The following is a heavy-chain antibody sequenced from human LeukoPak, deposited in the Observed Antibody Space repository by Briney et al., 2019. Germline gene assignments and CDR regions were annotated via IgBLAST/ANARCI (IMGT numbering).Heavy chain of an antibody. Sequence: PSETLSLTCTVSGDSISRNYWSWIRQPPGKGPEWIGDIHYSGITKYDPSLKSRVTMSVDTSKNQFSLKLGSVTAADTAVYYCARVQNPTWGPCSGGSCQASYFDSWGQGTLVAVSS. V-gene: IGHV4-59*01. CDR3: ARVQNPTWGPCSGGSCQASYFDS. J-gene: IGHJ4*02. D-gene: IGHD2-15*01. CDR2: IHYSGIT. CDR1: GDSISRNY.